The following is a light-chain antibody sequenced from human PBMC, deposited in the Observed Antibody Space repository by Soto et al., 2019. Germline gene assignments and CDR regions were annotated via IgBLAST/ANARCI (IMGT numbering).Light chain of an antibody. CDR2: EVT. CDR1: DDNVGRFYF. Sequence: QSALTQPASVSGSPGQSITISCTGTDDNVGRFYFVSWYQQHPGKAPKLLIYEVTKRPSGVSDRFSGSKSGNTASLTVSGLQAEDEADYYCSSYARNRDVLFGGGTKLTVL. J-gene: IGLJ2*01. CDR3: SSYARNRDVL. V-gene: IGLV2-14*01.